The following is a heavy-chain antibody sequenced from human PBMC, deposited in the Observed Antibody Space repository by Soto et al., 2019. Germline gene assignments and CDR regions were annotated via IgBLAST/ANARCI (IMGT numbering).Heavy chain of an antibody. V-gene: IGHV3-23*01. Sequence: GGYLRLCCAASGFSFSSYAMSWVRQAPGKGLEWVSAISGSGGSTYYADSVKGRFTISRDNSKNTLYLQMNSLRAEDTALYFFAFVRCITMVRGVIIAPSYFYYWGQ. D-gene: IGHD3-10*01. J-gene: IGHJ4*02. CDR2: ISGSGGST. CDR3: AFVRCITMVRGVIIAPSYFYY. CDR1: GFSFSSYA.